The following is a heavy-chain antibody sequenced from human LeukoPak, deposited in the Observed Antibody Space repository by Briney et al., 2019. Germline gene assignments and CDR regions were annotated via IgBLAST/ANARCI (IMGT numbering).Heavy chain of an antibody. CDR2: ISSSSSYI. V-gene: IGHV3-21*01. Sequence: GGSLRLSCAASGFTFSSYSMNWVRQAPGKGLEWVSSISSSSSYIYYAYLVKGRFIISRDNAKNSLYLQMNSLRAEDTAVYYSARDGVVPAVNSNHWGQGTLVTVAS. CDR1: GFTFSSYS. D-gene: IGHD2-2*01. J-gene: IGHJ5*02. CDR3: ARDGVVPAVNSNH.